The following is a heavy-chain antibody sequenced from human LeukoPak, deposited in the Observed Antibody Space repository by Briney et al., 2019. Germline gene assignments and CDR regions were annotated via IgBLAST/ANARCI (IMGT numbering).Heavy chain of an antibody. CDR3: AKSGRRGYSYGYRFKYYFES. V-gene: IGHV3-48*01. J-gene: IGHJ4*02. CDR2: ISGSRSNI. CDR1: GFTFSSYS. D-gene: IGHD5-18*01. Sequence: GGSLRLSCAASGFTFSSYSMNWVRQAPGKGLEWVSYISGSRSNIYYADSVKGRFNISRDNAKNSLYLQMNSLSPEDTAVYYCAKSGRRGYSYGYRFKYYFESWGQGTLVTVSS.